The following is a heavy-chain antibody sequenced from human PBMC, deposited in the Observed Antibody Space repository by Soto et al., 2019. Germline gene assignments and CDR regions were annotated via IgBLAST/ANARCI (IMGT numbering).Heavy chain of an antibody. CDR1: GYTFTSYD. J-gene: IGHJ6*02. Sequence: ASVKVSCKASGYTFTSYDINWVRQATGQGLEWMGWMNPNSGNTGYAQKFQGRVTMTRNTSISTAYMELSSLRSEDTAVYYCARSRYGSGSYYNLGYYYYGMDVWGQGTTVTVSS. V-gene: IGHV1-8*01. CDR3: ARSRYGSGSYYNLGYYYYGMDV. D-gene: IGHD3-10*01. CDR2: MNPNSGNT.